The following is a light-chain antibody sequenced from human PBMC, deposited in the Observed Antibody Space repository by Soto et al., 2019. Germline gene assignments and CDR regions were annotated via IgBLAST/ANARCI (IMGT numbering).Light chain of an antibody. CDR2: AAS. Sequence: DIQLTQSPAFLSASLGDRVTISCRASQGISSHLAWYQQKPGKAPELLIYAASTLQSGVPSRFSGSGSGTEFTLTIISLQPEDFATSFCQHLNSYPRALSFGGGTKVEIK. V-gene: IGKV1-9*01. CDR1: QGISSH. J-gene: IGKJ4*01. CDR3: QHLNSYPRALS.